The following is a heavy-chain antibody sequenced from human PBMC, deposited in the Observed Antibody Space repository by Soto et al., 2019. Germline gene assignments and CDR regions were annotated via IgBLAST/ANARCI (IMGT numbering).Heavy chain of an antibody. Sequence: SETLSLTCTVSGGSISSYHWSWIRQPPGKGLEWIGYIYYSGSTNYNPSLKSRVTISVDTSKNQFSLKLSSVTAADTAVYYCARTYDDSGPNSGGYGFDIWGQGTMVTVS. D-gene: IGHD3-22*01. CDR1: GGSISSYH. V-gene: IGHV4-59*01. CDR3: ARTYDDSGPNSGGYGFDI. CDR2: IYYSGST. J-gene: IGHJ3*02.